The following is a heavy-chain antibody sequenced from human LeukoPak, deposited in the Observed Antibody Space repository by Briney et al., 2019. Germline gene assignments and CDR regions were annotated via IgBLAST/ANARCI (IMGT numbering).Heavy chain of an antibody. CDR1: GGSISSYY. J-gene: IGHJ4*02. CDR2: IYYSGST. V-gene: IGHV4-59*01. D-gene: IGHD1-26*01. Sequence: SETLSLTCTVSGGSISSYYWSWIRQPPGKGLEWIGYIYYSGSTNYNPSLKSRVTISVDTSKNQFSLKLSSVTAADTAVYYCARASRRHEWELPDYWGQGTLVTVSS. CDR3: ARASRRHEWELPDY.